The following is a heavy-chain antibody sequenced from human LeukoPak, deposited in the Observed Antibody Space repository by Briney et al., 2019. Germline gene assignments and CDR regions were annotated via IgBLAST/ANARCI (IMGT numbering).Heavy chain of an antibody. J-gene: IGHJ4*02. V-gene: IGHV3-53*01. CDR1: GFTVSSNY. CDR2: IYSGGST. D-gene: IGHD5-18*01. CDR3: ARVNSYGYVFDY. Sequence: GGSLRLSCAASGFTVSSNYMSWVRQAPGKGLEWVSVIYSGGSTYYADSVKGRFTISRDNSKNTLYLQMNSLRAEDTAVYYCARVNSYGYVFDYWGQGTLVTVSS.